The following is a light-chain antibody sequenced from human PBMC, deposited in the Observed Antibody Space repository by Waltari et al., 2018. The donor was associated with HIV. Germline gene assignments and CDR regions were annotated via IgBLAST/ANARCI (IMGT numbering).Light chain of an antibody. Sequence: DIQLTQSPSSLSASVRDRVTLTCQASQDIIKYLNWYQQKPGKAPKLLVYAASNLETGVPARFSGCGSGTDFTFTISGLQPEDIATYDCQQYDNLPLTFGGGTKVEI. CDR1: QDIIKY. J-gene: IGKJ4*01. CDR2: AAS. CDR3: QQYDNLPLT. V-gene: IGKV1-33*01.